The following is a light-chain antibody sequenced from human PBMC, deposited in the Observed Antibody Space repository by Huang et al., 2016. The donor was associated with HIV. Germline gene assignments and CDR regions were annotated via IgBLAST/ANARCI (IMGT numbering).Light chain of an antibody. Sequence: EIVLTQSPATLSLSPGEKATLSCRASQSVGSVAWYQQKPGQAPRLLIYDVANRATGIPARFSDSGPGTDFTLTISSLEPEDFAVYYCQQRSNWHPLSFGGGTKVEIK. CDR1: QSVGSV. J-gene: IGKJ4*01. CDR3: QQRSNWHPLS. CDR2: DVA. V-gene: IGKV3D-11*02.